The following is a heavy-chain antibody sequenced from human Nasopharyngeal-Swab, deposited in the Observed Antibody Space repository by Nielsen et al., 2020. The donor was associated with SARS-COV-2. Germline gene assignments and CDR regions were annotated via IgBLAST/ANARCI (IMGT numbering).Heavy chain of an antibody. CDR1: GFTFSTYA. J-gene: IGHJ4*02. D-gene: IGHD2-21*02. CDR2: ISGSGATT. CDR3: ARGPAYCGGDCYFDY. Sequence: GESLKISCAASGFTFSTYAMNWVRRAPGKGLEWVSSISGSGATTYYADSVKGRVTISRDNSKNTLYLQMNSLRAEDTAVYYCARGPAYCGGDCYFDYWGQGTLVTVSS. V-gene: IGHV3-23*01.